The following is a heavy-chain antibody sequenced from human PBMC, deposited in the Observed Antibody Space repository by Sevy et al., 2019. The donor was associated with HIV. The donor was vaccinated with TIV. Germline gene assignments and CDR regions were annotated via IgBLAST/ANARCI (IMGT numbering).Heavy chain of an antibody. CDR2: IIPMFGTA. CDR1: GRTFSNYA. CDR3: ARSISWYASFDS. V-gene: IGHV1-69*13. J-gene: IGHJ4*02. Sequence: ASVKVSCKASGRTFSNYAINWVRQGPGQGLEWMGGIIPMFGTANYVQKFQGRVTNTADESTKTAYMELSSLRSEDTAVYYCARSISWYASFDSWGQGTLVTVSS. D-gene: IGHD6-13*01.